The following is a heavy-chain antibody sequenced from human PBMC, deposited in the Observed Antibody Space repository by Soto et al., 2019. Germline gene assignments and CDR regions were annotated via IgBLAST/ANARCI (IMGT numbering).Heavy chain of an antibody. V-gene: IGHV4-59*11. CDR3: ARWLNLGASAFDI. Sequence: SETLSLTGTVSGGSIFSHYCGWIRQPPWKGLEYIGYIYYSGITNYNPSLKSRVTISVDMSREQFSLKLTSVTAADTAVYYCARWLNLGASAFDICGQGT. CDR2: IYYSGIT. CDR1: GGSIFSHY. J-gene: IGHJ3*02. D-gene: IGHD3-16*01.